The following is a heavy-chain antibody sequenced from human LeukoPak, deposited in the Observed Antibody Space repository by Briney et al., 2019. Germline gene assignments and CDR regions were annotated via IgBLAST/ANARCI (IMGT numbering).Heavy chain of an antibody. V-gene: IGHV3-9*01. Sequence: GRSLRLSCTASGFKFHNYALHWVRQAPGKGLEWVSGISWNNESLDYADSVKGRFIISRDNAKNSLYLQMNSLRAEDTAVYYCARDDGRHYYDSSGFDYWGQGTLVTVSS. CDR2: ISWNNESL. CDR1: GFKFHNYA. D-gene: IGHD3-22*01. J-gene: IGHJ4*02. CDR3: ARDDGRHYYDSSGFDY.